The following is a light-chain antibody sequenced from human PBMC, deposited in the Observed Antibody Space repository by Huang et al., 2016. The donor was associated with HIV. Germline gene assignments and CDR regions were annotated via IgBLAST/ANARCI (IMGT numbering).Light chain of an antibody. Sequence: EIVLTQSPGTLSLSPGERATLSCRASQSVGIYLAWYQQNPGQAPRLLIYGASTRVTGIPYRFRGGGSGTDFTLSISRLEPEDFAVYYCQQYERPPDTFGPGTKVNIK. CDR1: QSVGIY. CDR3: QQYERPPDT. J-gene: IGKJ3*01. V-gene: IGKV3-20*01. CDR2: GAS.